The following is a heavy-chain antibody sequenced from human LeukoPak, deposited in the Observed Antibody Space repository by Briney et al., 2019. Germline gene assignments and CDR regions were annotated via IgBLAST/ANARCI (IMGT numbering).Heavy chain of an antibody. Sequence: GVSLKLSCAASGFTLSGSHMHWVRQAPGKGLEWVGHVRRNYETAYGASVKGRFTISRDDSENTAYLHMNNLKTEDTAIYFCARQTNSCHDYWGQGTLVTVSS. V-gene: IGHV3-73*01. CDR1: GFTLSGSH. CDR2: VRRNYET. D-gene: IGHD2-2*01. J-gene: IGHJ4*02. CDR3: ARQTNSCHDY.